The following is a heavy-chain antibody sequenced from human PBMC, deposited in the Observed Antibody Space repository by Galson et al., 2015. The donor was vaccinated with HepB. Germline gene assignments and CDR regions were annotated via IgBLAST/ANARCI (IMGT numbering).Heavy chain of an antibody. J-gene: IGHJ3*01. CDR3: TRPHNTFDL. V-gene: IGHV3-74*03. Sequence: SLRLSCAASGFSLTTYYMHWVRQTPGKGLMWVSRISGDGNTTTYADSVKGRFTILRDNAKNTLYLQMTSLKAEDTAVYYCTRPHNTFDLWGQGTKVTVSS. CDR2: ISGDGNTT. CDR1: GFSLTTYY. D-gene: IGHD1-14*01.